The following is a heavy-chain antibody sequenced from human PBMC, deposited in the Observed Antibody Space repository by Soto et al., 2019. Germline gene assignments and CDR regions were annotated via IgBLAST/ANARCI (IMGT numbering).Heavy chain of an antibody. D-gene: IGHD3-22*01. Sequence: QLQLRESGPGLVKPSETLSLTCTVSGGSISNRDYYWGWIRQPPGKGLEWIGSIYYSGTTFFNPSLKSRVTMSVDTSKNQFSLRLNSVTAADTSLYYWASLWHDTSGFYYSFDQWGQGTLVTVSS. CDR3: ASLWHDTSGFYYSFDQ. V-gene: IGHV4-39*01. CDR2: IYYSGTT. CDR1: GGSISNRDYY. J-gene: IGHJ4*02.